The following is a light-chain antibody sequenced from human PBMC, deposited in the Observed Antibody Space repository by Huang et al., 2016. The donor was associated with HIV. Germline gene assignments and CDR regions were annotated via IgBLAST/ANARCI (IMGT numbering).Light chain of an antibody. Sequence: DIQMTQSPSSLSASVGDRVTVTCRASQGISNYLAWFQQKPGKAPKSLIYSASTVQTGVPSRFSGSGSGTDVTLTISGLQPDDSATYYCHQYYSFPYTFGQGTKLDIK. CDR2: SAS. V-gene: IGKV1-16*01. CDR3: HQYYSFPYT. CDR1: QGISNY. J-gene: IGKJ2*01.